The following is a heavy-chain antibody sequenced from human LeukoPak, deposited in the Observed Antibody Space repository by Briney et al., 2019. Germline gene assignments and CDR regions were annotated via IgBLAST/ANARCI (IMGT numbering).Heavy chain of an antibody. Sequence: SETLSLTCTVSGGSISSDDNYWSWIRQPPGKGLEWIGYIYYRGNTYYNPSLKSRVIISVGTSKNQFSLKLSSVTVADTAVYYCARVPDGSYPHLDYWGQGTLVTVSS. CDR1: GGSISSDDNY. CDR3: ARVPDGSYPHLDY. V-gene: IGHV4-30-4*01. CDR2: IYYRGNT. D-gene: IGHD3-16*02. J-gene: IGHJ4*02.